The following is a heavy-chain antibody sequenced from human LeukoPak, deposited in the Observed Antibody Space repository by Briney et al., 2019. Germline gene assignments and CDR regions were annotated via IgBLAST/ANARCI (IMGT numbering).Heavy chain of an antibody. Sequence: SETLSLTCAVYGGSFSGYYWSWIRQPPGKGLEWIGEINHSGSTNYNLSLKSRVTISVDTSKNQFSLKLSSVTAADTAVYYCARDRAPSGSYYFDYWGQGTLVTVSS. CDR2: INHSGST. J-gene: IGHJ4*02. CDR1: GGSFSGYY. V-gene: IGHV4-34*01. CDR3: ARDRAPSGSYYFDY. D-gene: IGHD3-10*01.